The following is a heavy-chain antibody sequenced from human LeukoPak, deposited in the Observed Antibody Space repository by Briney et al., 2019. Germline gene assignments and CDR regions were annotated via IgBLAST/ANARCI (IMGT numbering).Heavy chain of an antibody. CDR2: IYYSGST. CDR3: ARGGIRFGAGGGPFDY. J-gene: IGHJ4*02. CDR1: GGSISSYY. D-gene: IGHD3-10*01. Sequence: SETLSLTCTVSGGSISSYYWSWIRQPQGKGLEWIGYIYYSGSTNYNPSLKSRVTISVDTSKNQFSLKLSSVTAADTAVYYCARGGIRFGAGGGPFDYWGQGTLVTVSS. V-gene: IGHV4-59*01.